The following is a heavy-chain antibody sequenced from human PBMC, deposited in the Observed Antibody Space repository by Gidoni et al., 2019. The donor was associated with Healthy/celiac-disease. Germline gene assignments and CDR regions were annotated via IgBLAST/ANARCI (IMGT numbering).Heavy chain of an antibody. J-gene: IGHJ4*02. V-gene: IGHV3-48*04. CDR1: GFTFSSYS. Sequence: EVQLVESGGGLVQPGGSLRLSCAASGFTFSSYSMNWVRQAPGKGLEWVSYISSSSSTIYYADSVKGRFTISRDNAKNSLYLQMNSLRAEDTAVYYCARVGWELRGYYFDYWGQGTLVTVSS. CDR3: ARVGWELRGYYFDY. CDR2: ISSSSSTI. D-gene: IGHD1-26*01.